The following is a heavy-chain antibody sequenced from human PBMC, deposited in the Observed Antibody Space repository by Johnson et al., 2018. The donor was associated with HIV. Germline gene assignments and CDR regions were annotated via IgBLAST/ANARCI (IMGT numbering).Heavy chain of an antibody. J-gene: IGHJ3*02. D-gene: IGHD6-19*01. CDR3: AKRGSGWPSDAFDI. V-gene: IGHV3-11*01. CDR1: GFTFSDYY. CDR2: INWNGGST. Sequence: QVQLVESGGGLVKPGGSLRLSCAASGFTFSDYYMSWIRQAPGKGLEWVSGINWNGGSTGYADSVKGRFTISRDNANSSLYLQMNSLRAEDTAVYYCAKRGSGWPSDAFDIWGQGTMVTVSS.